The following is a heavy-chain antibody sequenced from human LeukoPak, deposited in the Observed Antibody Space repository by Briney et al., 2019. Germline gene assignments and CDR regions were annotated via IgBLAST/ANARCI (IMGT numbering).Heavy chain of an antibody. V-gene: IGHV4-4*07. J-gene: IGHJ3*02. CDR2: IYTSGST. CDR3: ARAGYSSGWYEAFDI. Sequence: KPSETLSLTCTVSGGSISSYYWSWIRQPAGKGLEWIGRIYTSGSTNYNPSLKSRVTMSVDTSKNQFSLKLSSVTAADTAVYYCARAGYSSGWYEAFDIWGQGTMVTVSS. D-gene: IGHD6-19*01. CDR1: GGSISSYY.